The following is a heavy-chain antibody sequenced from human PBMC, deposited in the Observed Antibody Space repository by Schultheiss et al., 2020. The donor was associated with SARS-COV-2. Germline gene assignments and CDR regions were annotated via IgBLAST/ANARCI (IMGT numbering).Heavy chain of an antibody. D-gene: IGHD5-18*01. Sequence: GSLRLSCTVSGGSISSGGYYWSWIRQPPGKGLEWIGEINHSGSTNYNPSLKSRVTISVDTSKNQFSLKLSSVTAADTAVYYCARGVSGYSYGKADYWGQGTLVTVSS. J-gene: IGHJ4*02. CDR2: INHSGST. V-gene: IGHV4-39*07. CDR3: ARGVSGYSYGKADY. CDR1: GGSISSGGYY.